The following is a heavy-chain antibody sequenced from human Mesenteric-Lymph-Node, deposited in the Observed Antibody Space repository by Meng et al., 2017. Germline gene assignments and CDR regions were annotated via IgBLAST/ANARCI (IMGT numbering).Heavy chain of an antibody. D-gene: IGHD3-10*01. CDR1: GFTFSTYS. J-gene: IGHJ6*02. CDR2: IVGRADKS. Sequence: ESLKISCVATGFTFSTYSMTWAPQAPGQGLEWVSTIVGRADKSFYTDSVKGPFVISRDNSKNTVDLQMNGMRAEDTAVYYCARDWFDFWGQGTTVTVSS. CDR3: ARDWFDF. V-gene: IGHV3-23*01.